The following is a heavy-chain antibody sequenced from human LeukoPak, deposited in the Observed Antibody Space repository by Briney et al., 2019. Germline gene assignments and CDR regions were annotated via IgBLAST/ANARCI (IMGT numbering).Heavy chain of an antibody. CDR1: GYTFTSYY. Sequence: ASVKVSCKASGYTFTSYYMHWVRQAPGQGLEWMGIINPSGGSTSYAQKFQGRVTMTRDTSTSTVYMELSSLRSEDAAVYYCARGGHYGDYSRAFDIWGQGTMVTVSS. V-gene: IGHV1-46*03. D-gene: IGHD4-17*01. CDR2: INPSGGST. CDR3: ARGGHYGDYSRAFDI. J-gene: IGHJ3*02.